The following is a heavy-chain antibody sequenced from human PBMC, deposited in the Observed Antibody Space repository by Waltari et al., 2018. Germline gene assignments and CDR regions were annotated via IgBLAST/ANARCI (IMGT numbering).Heavy chain of an antibody. J-gene: IGHJ4*02. Sequence: QVQLVQSGAEVKKPGASVKVSCKASGYTFTSYAMHWVRQAPGQRLEWMGWINAGNGNTKYSQKFQGRVTITRDTSASTAYMELSSLRSEDTAVYYCARARGIAAPGNYWGQGTLVTVSS. CDR1: GYTFTSYA. CDR2: INAGNGNT. D-gene: IGHD6-13*01. V-gene: IGHV1-3*01. CDR3: ARARGIAAPGNY.